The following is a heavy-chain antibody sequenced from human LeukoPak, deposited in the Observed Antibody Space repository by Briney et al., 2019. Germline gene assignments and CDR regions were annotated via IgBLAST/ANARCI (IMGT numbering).Heavy chain of an antibody. D-gene: IGHD6-13*01. CDR1: GGSFSGYY. CDR2: INHSGSN. J-gene: IGHJ6*03. V-gene: IGHV4-34*01. Sequence: KSSETLSLTCAVYGGSFSGYYWSWLRQPPGKGLEWIGEINHSGSNNYNPSLKSRVTISVDTSKTQFSLKLRSVTAADTAVYYCARGQVKQQLLPRTGSRDYYYYMDAGGKGTTVTVSS. CDR3: ARGQVKQQLLPRTGSRDYYYYMDA.